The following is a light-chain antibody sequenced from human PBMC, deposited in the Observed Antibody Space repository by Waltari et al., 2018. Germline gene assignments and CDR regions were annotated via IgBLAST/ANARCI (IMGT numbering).Light chain of an antibody. Sequence: QSALTQPASVSGSPGQSITISCTGTHSAVGKYKLVSWYQQHPGKAPKLMIYEVSKRPSGISYRFSGSKSGDTASLTISGLQAEDEAEYYCCSYTGGSIPVIFGGGTKLTVL. CDR2: EVS. CDR1: HSAVGKYKL. V-gene: IGLV2-23*02. CDR3: CSYTGGSIPVI. J-gene: IGLJ2*01.